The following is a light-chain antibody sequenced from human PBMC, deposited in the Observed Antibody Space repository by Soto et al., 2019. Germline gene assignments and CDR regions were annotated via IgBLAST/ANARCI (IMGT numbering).Light chain of an antibody. Sequence: QSALTQPPSVSGAPGQRVTISCTGSGSNIGAGYDVHWYQHRPGTAPKLLVFGDSHRPSGVPDRFSGSKSGTSASLAITGRQSEDEGDYDCQSYDSTLDARYVFGTGTKLTVL. CDR2: GDS. J-gene: IGLJ1*01. CDR3: QSYDSTLDARYV. CDR1: GSNIGAGYD. V-gene: IGLV1-40*01.